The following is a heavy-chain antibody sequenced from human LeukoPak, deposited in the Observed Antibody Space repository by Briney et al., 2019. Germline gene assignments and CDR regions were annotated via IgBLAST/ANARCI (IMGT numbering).Heavy chain of an antibody. CDR3: ARERPGSRVLDY. CDR1: RFIVSSNH. D-gene: IGHD3-10*01. CDR2: TYSGDTT. V-gene: IGHV3-66*01. Sequence: GGSLRLSCAASRFIVSSNHINWVRQTPAKGLEWVSITYSGDTTYYADSVKGRFTISRDNSKNTLYLQMNSLRVEDTAVYYCARERPGSRVLDYWGQGNVVTVSS. J-gene: IGHJ4*02.